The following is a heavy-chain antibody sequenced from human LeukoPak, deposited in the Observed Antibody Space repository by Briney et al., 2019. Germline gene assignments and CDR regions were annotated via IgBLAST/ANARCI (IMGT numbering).Heavy chain of an antibody. D-gene: IGHD1-26*01. Sequence: GGSLRLSCAASGFTFSSYAMSWVRQAPGKGLEWVSIIYSGGSTFYADSVKGRFTISRDNSKNTLYLQMNSLRAEDTAVYYCARGGSYLSAFDIWGQGTMITVSS. CDR1: GFTFSSYA. CDR2: IYSGGST. J-gene: IGHJ3*02. V-gene: IGHV3-53*01. CDR3: ARGGSYLSAFDI.